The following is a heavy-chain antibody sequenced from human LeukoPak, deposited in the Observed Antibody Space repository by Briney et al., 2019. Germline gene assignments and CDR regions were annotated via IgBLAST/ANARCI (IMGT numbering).Heavy chain of an antibody. CDR1: GGSMSSYY. CDR3: ARTSGPYGGNYFDY. Sequence: TPSETLSLTCTVSGGSMSSYYWSWIRQPPGKGLEWIGYIYYSATPTYNPSLKSRVPISVDTSKTQFSLNLISVTAADTAVYYCARTSGPYGGNYFDYWGQGTLVTVSS. V-gene: IGHV4-59*08. J-gene: IGHJ4*02. CDR2: IYYSATP. D-gene: IGHD4-23*01.